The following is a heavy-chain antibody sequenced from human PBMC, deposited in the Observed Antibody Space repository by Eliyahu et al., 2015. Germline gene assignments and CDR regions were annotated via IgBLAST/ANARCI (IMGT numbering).Heavy chain of an antibody. CDR1: GFTFXXYA. CDR2: ISGSGGST. D-gene: IGHD5-24*01. J-gene: IGHJ6*02. CDR3: AKDQSRGNSHYYYYYGMDV. V-gene: IGHV3-23*04. Sequence: EVQLVESGGGLVQPGGSLRXSCAASGFTFXXYAXSWVRQAPGKGLEWVPISGSGGSTYYADSVKGRFTISRDNSKNTLYLQMNSLRAEDTAVYYCAKDQSRGNSHYYYYYGMDVWGQGTTVTVSS.